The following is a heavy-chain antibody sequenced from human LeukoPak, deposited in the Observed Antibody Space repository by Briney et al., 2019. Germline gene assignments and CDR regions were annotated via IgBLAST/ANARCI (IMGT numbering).Heavy chain of an antibody. CDR2: VSAYNGNT. Sequence: ASVKVSCKTSGYTFSSFGITWVRQAPGQGLEWMGWVSAYNGNTNYVEKLRGRVTMTTDRSTATAYMELRSLTSDDTAMYYCARDPFYDTVGGSYRPLDYWGQGTPITVSS. CDR3: ARDPFYDTVGGSYRPLDY. J-gene: IGHJ4*02. V-gene: IGHV1-18*01. CDR1: GYTFSSFG. D-gene: IGHD3-16*02.